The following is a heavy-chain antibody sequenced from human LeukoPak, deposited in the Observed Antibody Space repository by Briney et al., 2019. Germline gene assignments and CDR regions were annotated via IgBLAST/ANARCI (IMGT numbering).Heavy chain of an antibody. D-gene: IGHD5-18*01. CDR2: IYYSGST. V-gene: IGHV4-59*01. Sequence: SETLSLTCTVSGGSISSYYWSWIRQPPGKGLEWIGYIYYSGSTNYNPSLKSRVTISVDTSKNQFSLKLSSVTAADTAVYYCARGYVDTAMVEYFDYWGQGTLVTVSS. J-gene: IGHJ4*02. CDR1: GGSISSYY. CDR3: ARGYVDTAMVEYFDY.